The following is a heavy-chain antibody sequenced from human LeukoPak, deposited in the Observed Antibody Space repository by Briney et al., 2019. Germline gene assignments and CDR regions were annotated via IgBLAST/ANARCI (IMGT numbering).Heavy chain of an antibody. D-gene: IGHD3-22*01. CDR2: IIPIFGTV. J-gene: IGHJ4*02. CDR1: GGTFSSYA. Sequence: SVKVSCKASGGTFSSYAISWVRQAPGQGLEWMGGIIPIFGTVNYAQKFQGRVTITADESTSTAYMELSSLRSEDTAVYYCARGTVVDYYDSSGYSDWGQGTLVTVSS. CDR3: ARGTVVDYYDSSGYSD. V-gene: IGHV1-69*13.